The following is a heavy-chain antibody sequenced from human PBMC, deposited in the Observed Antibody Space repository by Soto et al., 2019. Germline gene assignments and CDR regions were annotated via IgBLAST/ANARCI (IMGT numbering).Heavy chain of an antibody. V-gene: IGHV4-39*01. J-gene: IGHJ4*02. D-gene: IGHD2-2*01. CDR1: VVSISSSSYY. Sequence: SETLSLTCTFSVVSISSSSYYCGWIRQPPWKGLEWIGSIYYSGSTYYNPSLKSRVTISVDTSKNQFSLKLSSVTAADTAVYYCARHILAVGLFGIVVVTADNYYFEYWGQGTLVNVSS. CDR2: IYYSGST. CDR3: ARHILAVGLFGIVVVTADNYYFEY.